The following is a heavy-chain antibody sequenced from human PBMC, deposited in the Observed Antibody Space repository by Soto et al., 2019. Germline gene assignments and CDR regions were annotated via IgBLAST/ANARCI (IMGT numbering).Heavy chain of an antibody. CDR3: ARGLGYCTNGVCYHDAFDI. CDR1: GYTFTSYG. D-gene: IGHD2-8*01. V-gene: IGHV1-18*01. CDR2: ISAYNGNT. Sequence: ASVKVSCKASGYTFTSYGISWVRQAPGQGLEWMGWISAYNGNTNYAQKLQGRVTMTTDTSTSTAYMELRSLRSDDTAVYSCARGLGYCTNGVCYHDAFDIWGQGTMVTVSS. J-gene: IGHJ3*02.